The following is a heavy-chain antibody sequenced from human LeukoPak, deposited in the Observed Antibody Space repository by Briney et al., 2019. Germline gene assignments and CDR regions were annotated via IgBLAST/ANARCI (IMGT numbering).Heavy chain of an antibody. V-gene: IGHV3-23*01. J-gene: IGHJ4*02. CDR1: GFTFSSYE. CDR2: ISGSGGST. D-gene: IGHD4-17*01. CDR3: AKDRYGDYARTFDY. Sequence: GGSLRLSCAASGFTFSSYEMNWVRQAPGKGLEWVSAISGSGGSTYYADSVKGRFTISRDNSKNTLYLQMNSLRAEDTAVYYCAKDRYGDYARTFDYWGQGTLVTVSS.